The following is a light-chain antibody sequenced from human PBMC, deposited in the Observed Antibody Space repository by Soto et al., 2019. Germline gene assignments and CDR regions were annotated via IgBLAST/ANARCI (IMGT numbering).Light chain of an antibody. V-gene: IGKV3-11*01. CDR2: GAS. J-gene: IGKJ4*01. CDR1: QSVSSS. Sequence: EIVLTQSPATLSLSPGERATLSCRASQSVSSSLAWYQQKPGQAPRLLIYGASNGAAGIPARFSGTGSGTDLTLTIRSLEPDDFAVYYCQQRYNWPLTFGGGTKVEIK. CDR3: QQRYNWPLT.